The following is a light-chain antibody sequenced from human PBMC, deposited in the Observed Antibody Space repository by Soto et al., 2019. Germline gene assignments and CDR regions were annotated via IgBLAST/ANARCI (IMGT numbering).Light chain of an antibody. CDR1: QSVSSSSS. CDR2: GAS. V-gene: IGKV3-20*01. Sequence: EIVLTQSPGTLSLSPGERATLSCRASQSVSSSSSLAWYQQKPGQAPRLLIYGASSRATGIPDRFSGSGSATAFTLTISRLEPEDFAVYYCRQYGSSPSYTFGQGTKLEIK. J-gene: IGKJ2*01. CDR3: RQYGSSPSYT.